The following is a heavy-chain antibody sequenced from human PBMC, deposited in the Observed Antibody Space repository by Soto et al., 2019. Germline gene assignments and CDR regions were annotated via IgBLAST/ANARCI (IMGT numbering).Heavy chain of an antibody. V-gene: IGHV1-2*04. J-gene: IGHJ3*02. CDR3: AREYYYDSSGYYSMGAFDI. CDR1: GYTFTGYY. D-gene: IGHD3-22*01. CDR2: INPNSGGT. Sequence: ASVKVSCKASGYTFTGYYMHWVRQAPGQGLEWMGWINPNSGGTNYAQKFQGWVTMTRGTSISTAYMELSRLRSDDTAVYYCAREYYYDSSGYYSMGAFDIWGQGTMVTVSS.